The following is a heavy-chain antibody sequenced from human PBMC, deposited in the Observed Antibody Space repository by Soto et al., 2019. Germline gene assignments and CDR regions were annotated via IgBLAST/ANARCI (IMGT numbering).Heavy chain of an antibody. CDR3: ARAHSGYDPLGMDV. Sequence: QVQLQESGPGLVKPSETLAVTCTVSGGSVSSGSYYWRWIRQPPGKGLEWVGCISYTGSGDYNPSLKSRVTISVHTSKRQFSLRLNSVTAADTAVYYCARAHSGYDPLGMDVWGHWTTVTVS. D-gene: IGHD5-12*01. V-gene: IGHV4-61*01. CDR2: ISYTGSG. CDR1: GGSVSSGSYY. J-gene: IGHJ6*02.